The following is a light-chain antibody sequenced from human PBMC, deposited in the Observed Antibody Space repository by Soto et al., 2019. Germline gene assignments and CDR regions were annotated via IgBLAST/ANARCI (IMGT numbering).Light chain of an antibody. J-gene: IGLJ2*01. CDR2: GNS. Sequence: QSVRTQPPSVSGTPGQRVTISCTGSSSNIGAGYDVHWYQQLPGTAPNLLIYGNSNRPSGVPDRFSGSKSGTSASLAITGLQAEDEADYYCQSYDSSLSAVVFGGGTKLTV. CDR3: QSYDSSLSAVV. V-gene: IGLV1-40*01. CDR1: SSNIGAGYD.